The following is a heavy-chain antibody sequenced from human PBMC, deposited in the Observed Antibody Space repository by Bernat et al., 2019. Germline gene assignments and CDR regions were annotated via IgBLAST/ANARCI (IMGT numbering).Heavy chain of an antibody. CDR1: GFTFSSYA. D-gene: IGHD6-19*01. CDR3: ARASGYSSGYFDY. Sequence: QVQLVESGGGVVQPGRSLRLSCAASGFTFSSYAMHWVRQAPGKGLEWVAVILYDGSNKYYADSVKGRFTISRDNSKNTLYLQMNSLRAEDTAVYYCARASGYSSGYFDYWGQGTLVTVSS. V-gene: IGHV3-30-3*01. J-gene: IGHJ4*02. CDR2: ILYDGSNK.